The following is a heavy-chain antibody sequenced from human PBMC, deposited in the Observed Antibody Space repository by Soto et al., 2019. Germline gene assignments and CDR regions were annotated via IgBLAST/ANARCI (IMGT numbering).Heavy chain of an antibody. CDR1: GFTFSSYG. CDR3: AEGGGEELLVHDY. J-gene: IGHJ4*02. V-gene: IGHV3-30*18. D-gene: IGHD1-7*01. Sequence: TGGSLRLSCAASGFTFSSYGMHWVRQAPGKGLEWVAVISYDGSNKYYADSVKGRFTISRDNSKNTLYLQMNSLRAEDTAVYYCAEGGGEELLVHDYWGQGTLVTVSS. CDR2: ISYDGSNK.